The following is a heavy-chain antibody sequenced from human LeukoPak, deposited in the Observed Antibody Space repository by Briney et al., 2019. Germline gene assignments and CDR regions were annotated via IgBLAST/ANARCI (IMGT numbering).Heavy chain of an antibody. V-gene: IGHV4-31*03. CDR1: GGSISSGGYY. D-gene: IGHD6-13*01. J-gene: IGHJ1*01. Sequence: PSQTLSLTCTVSGGSISSGGYYWSWIRQHPGKGLEWIGYTYYSGSTYYNPSLKSRVTISVDTSKNQFSLKLSSVTAADAAVYYCARDGAAAAGSYFQHWGQGTLVTVSS. CDR2: TYYSGST. CDR3: ARDGAAAAGSYFQH.